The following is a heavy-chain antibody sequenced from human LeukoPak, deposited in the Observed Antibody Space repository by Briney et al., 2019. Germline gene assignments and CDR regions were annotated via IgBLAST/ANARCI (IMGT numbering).Heavy chain of an antibody. J-gene: IGHJ4*02. CDR2: ISYDGSNE. CDR1: GFNFRSYA. CDR3: AKAGGRGTMIVVVIPVYYFDY. V-gene: IGHV3-30-3*01. Sequence: PGRSLRLSCTASGFNFRSYAMYWVRQAPGKGLEWVAIISYDGSNEHYADSVKGRFTISRDTSKNTLYLQMNSLRAEDTAVYYCAKAGGRGTMIVVVIPVYYFDYWGQGTLVTVSS. D-gene: IGHD3-22*01.